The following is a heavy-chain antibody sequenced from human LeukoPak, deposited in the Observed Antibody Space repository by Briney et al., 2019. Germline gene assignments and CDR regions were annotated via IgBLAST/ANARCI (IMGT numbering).Heavy chain of an antibody. J-gene: IGHJ1*01. CDR3: ARGANGDYLEYFQH. D-gene: IGHD4-17*01. CDR1: GGTFSSYA. V-gene: IGHV1-18*01. Sequence: ASVKVSCKASGGTFSSYAISWVRQAPGQGLEWMGWISAYNGNTNYAQKLQGRVTMTTDTSTSTAYMELRSLRSDDTAVYYCARGANGDYLEYFQHWGQGTLVTVSS. CDR2: ISAYNGNT.